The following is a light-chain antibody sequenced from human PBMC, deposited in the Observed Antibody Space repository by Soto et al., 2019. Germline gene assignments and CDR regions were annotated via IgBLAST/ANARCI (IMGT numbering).Light chain of an antibody. J-gene: IGKJ1*01. CDR1: QNVNNW. Sequence: DIQMTQSPSTLSASVGDSVTITCRASQNVNNWVAWYQQKPGKAPRFLIYDASSLESGVPSRFSGSGSGTDFTLTISTLQPDYFATYSCQRYNSYSRTFGQGTKVEIK. CDR3: QRYNSYSRT. CDR2: DAS. V-gene: IGKV1-5*01.